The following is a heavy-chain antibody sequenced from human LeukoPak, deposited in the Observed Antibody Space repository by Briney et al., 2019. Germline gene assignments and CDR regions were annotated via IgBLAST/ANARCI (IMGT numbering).Heavy chain of an antibody. J-gene: IGHJ5*02. CDR1: GFTFRDYY. CDR2: IRTSGSTI. V-gene: IGHV3-11*01. Sequence: GGSLRLSCAASGFTFRDYYMSWIRQAPGKGLEWVSYIRTSGSTIYYADSVKGRFTIPRDNPKNSLYLQMNSLRAEDTAVYYCARGQPGLNWFDPWGQGTLVTVSS. CDR3: ARGQPGLNWFDP. D-gene: IGHD3-10*01.